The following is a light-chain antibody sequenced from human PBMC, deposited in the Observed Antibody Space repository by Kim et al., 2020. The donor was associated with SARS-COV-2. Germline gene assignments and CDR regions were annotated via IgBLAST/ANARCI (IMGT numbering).Light chain of an antibody. CDR1: QSSSSW. Sequence: SASVGDRVTITCRASQSSSSWLAWYQQKPGRAPTLLMYKASTLESGVTSRFSGSGYGTEFTLTISSLQPDDFATYYCQQYNTYPSTFGQGTKLEI. CDR3: QQYNTYPST. CDR2: KAS. V-gene: IGKV1-5*03. J-gene: IGKJ2*01.